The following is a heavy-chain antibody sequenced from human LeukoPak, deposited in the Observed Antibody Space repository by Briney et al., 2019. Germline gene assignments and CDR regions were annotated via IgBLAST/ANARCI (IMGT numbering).Heavy chain of an antibody. D-gene: IGHD6-19*01. CDR3: AKSLDSSSWFYFDP. CDR2: ITAGTTYT. J-gene: IGHJ4*02. V-gene: IGHV3-11*06. Sequence: PGGSLSLSCVASGFTFSDYYVSWIRQAPGKGLEWVSYITAGTTYTKYADSVKGRFTISRDTTKNSVSLQMNSLRVEDTAVYYCAKSLDSSSWFYFDPWGQGTLVTVSS. CDR1: GFTFSDYY.